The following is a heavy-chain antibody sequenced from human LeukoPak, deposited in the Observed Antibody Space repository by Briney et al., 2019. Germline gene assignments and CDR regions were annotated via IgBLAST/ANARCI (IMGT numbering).Heavy chain of an antibody. Sequence: PGGSLRLSCAASRFTFSSYGMHWLRQAPGKGLELVAIIWNDGSNEYYADSVKGRFTISRDNSKNTLYLQMNSLRVEDTAVYYCAREREAAVHLGYWGQGTLVTVSS. D-gene: IGHD6-13*01. J-gene: IGHJ4*02. V-gene: IGHV3-33*01. CDR3: AREREAAVHLGY. CDR2: IWNDGSNE. CDR1: RFTFSSYG.